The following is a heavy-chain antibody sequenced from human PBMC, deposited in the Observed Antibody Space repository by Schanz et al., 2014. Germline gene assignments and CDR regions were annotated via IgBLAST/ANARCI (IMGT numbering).Heavy chain of an antibody. CDR3: ARKVVATIGGYYDN. Sequence: EVQLLESGGGLVEPGGSLRLSCAASGFSFSSYAMGWVRQARGKGLEWVSGMNESHSTIYYADSVRGRFTISRDNAETTLFLQKNSLRAEDTAVYYCARKVVATIGGYYDNWGQGTLVIVSS. V-gene: IGHV3-23*01. D-gene: IGHD5-12*01. CDR2: MNESHSTI. J-gene: IGHJ4*02. CDR1: GFSFSSYA.